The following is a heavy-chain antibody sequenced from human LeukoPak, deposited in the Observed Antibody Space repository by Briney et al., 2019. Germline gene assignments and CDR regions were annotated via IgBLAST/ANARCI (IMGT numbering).Heavy chain of an antibody. D-gene: IGHD2-15*01. J-gene: IGHJ5*02. CDR3: ATGYCSGGSCSNWFDP. CDR1: GYTLTELS. V-gene: IGHV1-24*01. CDR2: FDPEDGET. Sequence: GASVKVSCKVSGYTLTELSMRWVRQAPGKGLEWMGGFDPEDGETIYAQKFQGRVTMTEDTSTDTAYMELSSLRSEDTAVYYCATGYCSGGSCSNWFDPWGQGTLVTVSS.